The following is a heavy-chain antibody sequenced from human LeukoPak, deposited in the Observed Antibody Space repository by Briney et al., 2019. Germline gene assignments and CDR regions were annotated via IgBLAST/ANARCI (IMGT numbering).Heavy chain of an antibody. CDR3: AKDLSRITMVRGGGTYYYYGMDV. CDR2: ISYDGSNK. D-gene: IGHD3-10*01. CDR1: GFTFSSYG. V-gene: IGHV3-30*18. J-gene: IGHJ6*02. Sequence: GGSLRLSCAASGFTFSSYGTHWVRQAPGKGLEWVAVISYDGSNKCYADSVKGRFTISRDNSKNTLYLQMNSLRAEDTAVYYCAKDLSRITMVRGGGTYYYYGMDVWGQGTTVTVSS.